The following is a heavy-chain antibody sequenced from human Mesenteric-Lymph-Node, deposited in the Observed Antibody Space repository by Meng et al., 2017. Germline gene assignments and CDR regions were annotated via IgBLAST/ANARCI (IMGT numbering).Heavy chain of an antibody. D-gene: IGHD6-13*01. J-gene: IGHJ4*02. CDR3: AREEGPSSSWYVDY. CDR1: GCTFTGYY. V-gene: IGHV1-2*06. Sequence: QVQLVQSGAEVKKPGASVKVACKASGCTFTGYYMHWVRQAPGQGLEWMGRINPNSGGTNYAQKFQGRVTMTRDTSISTAYMELSRLRSDDTAVYYCAREEGPSSSWYVDYWGQGTLVTVSS. CDR2: INPNSGGT.